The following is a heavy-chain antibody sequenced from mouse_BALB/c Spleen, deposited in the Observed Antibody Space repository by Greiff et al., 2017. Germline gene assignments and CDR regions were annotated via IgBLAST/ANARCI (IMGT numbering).Heavy chain of an antibody. CDR2: ISSGGST. D-gene: IGHD2-14*01. J-gene: IGHJ3*01. Sequence: EVKLLESGGGLVKPGGSLKLSCAASGFTFSSYAMSWVRQTPEKRLEWVASISSGGSTYYPDSVKGRFTISRDNARNILYLQMSSLRSEDTAMYYCARGGDRYLLFAYWGQGTLVTVSA. CDR3: ARGGDRYLLFAY. V-gene: IGHV5-6-5*01. CDR1: GFTFSSYA.